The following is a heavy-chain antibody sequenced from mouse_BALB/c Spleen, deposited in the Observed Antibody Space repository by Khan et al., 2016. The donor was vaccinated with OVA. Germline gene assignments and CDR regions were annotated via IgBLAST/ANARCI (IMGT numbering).Heavy chain of an antibody. Sequence: QVQLKESGPGLVAPSQSLSITCTVSGFSLTSYGVTWVRQPPGKGLEWLGIIWGDGSTNYHSALISRRSISTDNSKSQVFLKPNSLQTDDTAPYYCAQDYGSRVYFFDYWGPGTTLPVSA. CDR1: GFSLTSYG. V-gene: IGHV2-3*01. CDR2: IWGDGST. D-gene: IGHD1-1*01. CDR3: AQDYGSRVYFFDY. J-gene: IGHJ2*01.